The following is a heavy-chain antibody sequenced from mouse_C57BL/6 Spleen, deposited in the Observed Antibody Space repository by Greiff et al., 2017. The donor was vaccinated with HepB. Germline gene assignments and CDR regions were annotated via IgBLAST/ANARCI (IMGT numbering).Heavy chain of an antibody. D-gene: IGHD1-1*01. Sequence: VQLQQPGAELVKPGASVKMSCKASGYTFTSYLITWVKQRPGQGLEWIGDIYPGSGSTNYNEKFKSKATLTVDTSSSTAYMQLSSLTSEDSAVYDCARRTTVVASRYFDVWGTGTTVTVSS. J-gene: IGHJ1*03. CDR1: GYTFTSYL. CDR3: ARRTTVVASRYFDV. V-gene: IGHV1-55*01. CDR2: IYPGSGST.